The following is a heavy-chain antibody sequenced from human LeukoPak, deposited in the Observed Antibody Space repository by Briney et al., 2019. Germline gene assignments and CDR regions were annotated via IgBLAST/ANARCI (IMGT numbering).Heavy chain of an antibody. CDR3: ARDQRGSSSLDY. D-gene: IGHD6-13*01. V-gene: IGHV4-59*01. CDR2: IYYSGST. Sequence: SETLSLTCTVSGGSISGYYWSWIRQPPGKGLEWIAYIYYSGSTNYNPSLKSRATISVDTSKNQFSLRLTPVTAADTAVYYCARDQRGSSSLDYWGQGTLVTVSS. CDR1: GGSISGYY. J-gene: IGHJ4*02.